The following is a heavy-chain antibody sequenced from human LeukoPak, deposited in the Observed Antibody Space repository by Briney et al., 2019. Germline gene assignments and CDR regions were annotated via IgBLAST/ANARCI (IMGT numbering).Heavy chain of an antibody. CDR3: AKAGRDSHFDY. V-gene: IGHV3-21*01. J-gene: IGHJ4*02. Sequence: GGSLRLSCAASEFTFSSYSMNWVRQAPGKGLEWVSSISSTSSYIYYADLAKGRFTVSRDNAKNSLYLQMNSLRAEDTAVYYCAKAGRDSHFDYWGQGTLVTVSS. D-gene: IGHD3/OR15-3a*01. CDR2: ISSTSSYI. CDR1: EFTFSSYS.